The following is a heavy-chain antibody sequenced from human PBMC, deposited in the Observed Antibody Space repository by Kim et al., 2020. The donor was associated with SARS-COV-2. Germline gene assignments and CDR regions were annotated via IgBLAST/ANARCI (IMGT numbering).Heavy chain of an antibody. CDR3: ARVVVVVAATQWFDP. CDR1: GFTFSSYA. V-gene: IGHV3-30*04. D-gene: IGHD2-15*01. J-gene: IGHJ5*02. CDR2: ISYDGSNK. Sequence: GGSLRLSCAASGFTFSSYAMHWVRQAPGKGLEWVAVISYDGSNKYYADSVKGRFTISRDNSKNTLYLQMNSLRAEDTAVYYCARVVVVVAATQWFDPWGQGTLVTVSS.